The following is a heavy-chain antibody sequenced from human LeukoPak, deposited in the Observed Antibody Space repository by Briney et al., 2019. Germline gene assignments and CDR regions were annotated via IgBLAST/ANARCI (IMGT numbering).Heavy chain of an antibody. V-gene: IGHV3-7*03. Sequence: GGSLRLSCAASGFTFNKFAMSWVRQAPGTGLEWVANIKQDGSDRNYVTSVRGRFTISRDNAESSLYLQMNSLRVEDTAVYYCVRNLAVAGTCFDSWGQGTLVTVSS. CDR1: GFTFNKFA. J-gene: IGHJ4*02. CDR2: IKQDGSDR. D-gene: IGHD6-19*01. CDR3: VRNLAVAGTCFDS.